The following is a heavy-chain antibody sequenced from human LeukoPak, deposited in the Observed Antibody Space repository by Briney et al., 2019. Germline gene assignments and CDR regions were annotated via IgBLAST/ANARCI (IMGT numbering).Heavy chain of an antibody. CDR1: GGSFSGYY. Sequence: SETLSLTCAVYGGSFSGYYWSWIRQPPGKGLEWIGEINHIGSTNYNPSLKSRVTISVDTSKNQFSLKLSSVTAADTAVYYCARGWGTGYVRESPYWGQGTLVTVSS. D-gene: IGHD2-8*02. J-gene: IGHJ4*02. V-gene: IGHV4-34*01. CDR2: INHIGST. CDR3: ARGWGTGYVRESPY.